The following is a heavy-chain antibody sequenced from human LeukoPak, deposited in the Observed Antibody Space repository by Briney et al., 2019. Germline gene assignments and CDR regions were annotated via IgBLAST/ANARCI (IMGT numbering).Heavy chain of an antibody. J-gene: IGHJ6*03. D-gene: IGHD5-12*01. Sequence: GRSLRLSCAASGFTFSSYTMHWVRQAPGKGLEWVAVISYDGSNKYYADSVKGRFTISRDNSKNTLYLQMNSLRAEDTAVYYCATTRWIVATIHYYYYMDVWGKGTTVTVSS. CDR2: ISYDGSNK. V-gene: IGHV3-30-3*01. CDR3: ATTRWIVATIHYYYYMDV. CDR1: GFTFSSYT.